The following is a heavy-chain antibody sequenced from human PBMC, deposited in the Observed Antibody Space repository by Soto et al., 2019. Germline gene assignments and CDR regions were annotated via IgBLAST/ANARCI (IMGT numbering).Heavy chain of an antibody. Sequence: ASVKVSCKASGGTFSSYAISWVRQAPGQGLEWMGGIIPILGTANYAQKFQGRVTITADESTSTAYMELSSLRSEDTAVYYCASQYSSSSPFDYWGQGTLVTVSS. D-gene: IGHD6-6*01. V-gene: IGHV1-69*13. CDR3: ASQYSSSSPFDY. CDR1: GGTFSSYA. J-gene: IGHJ4*02. CDR2: IIPILGTA.